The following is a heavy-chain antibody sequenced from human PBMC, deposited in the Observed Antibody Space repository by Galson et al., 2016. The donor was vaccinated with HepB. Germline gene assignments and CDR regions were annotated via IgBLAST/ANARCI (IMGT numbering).Heavy chain of an antibody. CDR2: INPYTGHT. V-gene: IGHV1-18*04. D-gene: IGHD2-21*02. CDR1: GYTFINYA. Sequence: SVKVSCKVSGYTFINYAISWVRQAPGQGLEWMGWINPYTGHTQYAHKLQGRVTLTTDTSTATAYMELGSLTSDDTAVYFCARGSVYCGDDCFSERFDPWGRGTLVTVSS. CDR3: ARGSVYCGDDCFSERFDP. J-gene: IGHJ5*02.